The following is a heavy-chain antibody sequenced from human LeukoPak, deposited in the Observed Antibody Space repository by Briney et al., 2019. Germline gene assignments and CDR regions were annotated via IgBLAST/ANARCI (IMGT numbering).Heavy chain of an antibody. CDR2: IVVGSGNT. D-gene: IGHD3-22*01. J-gene: IGHJ6*02. CDR1: GFTFTSSA. V-gene: IGHV1-58*01. Sequence: ASVKVSCKASGFTFTSSAVQWVRQARGQRLEWIGWIVVGSGNTNYAQKFQERVTITRDMSTSTAYMELSSLRSEDTAVYYCAAEYHYDSSGYFLSGGMDVWGQGTTVTVSS. CDR3: AAEYHYDSSGYFLSGGMDV.